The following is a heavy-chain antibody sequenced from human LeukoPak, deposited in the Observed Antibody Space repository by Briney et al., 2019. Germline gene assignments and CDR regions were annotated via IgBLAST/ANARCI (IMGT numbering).Heavy chain of an antibody. D-gene: IGHD3-3*01. CDR3: ARDRTYYDFWSGYSSDAFDI. Sequence: SETLSLTCTVSGGSISSYYWSWIRQPPGEGLEWIGYIYYSGSTNYNPSLKSRVTISVDTSKNQFSLKLSSVTAADTAVYYCARDRTYYDFWSGYSSDAFDIWGQGTMVTVSS. CDR1: GGSISSYY. J-gene: IGHJ3*02. V-gene: IGHV4-59*01. CDR2: IYYSGST.